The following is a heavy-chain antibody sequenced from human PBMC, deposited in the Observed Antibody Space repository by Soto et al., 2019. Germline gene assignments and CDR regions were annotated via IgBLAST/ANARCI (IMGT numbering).Heavy chain of an antibody. D-gene: IGHD3-10*01. V-gene: IGHV3-21*01. CDR3: ARPYYYGSGSYPAFDY. J-gene: IGHJ4*02. Sequence: PVGSLRLSCAASGFTFSSYSMNWVRQAPGKGLEWVSSISSSSSYIYYADSVKGRFTISRDNAKNSLYLQMNSLRAEDTAVYYCARPYYYGSGSYPAFDYWGQGTLVTVSS. CDR1: GFTFSSYS. CDR2: ISSSSSYI.